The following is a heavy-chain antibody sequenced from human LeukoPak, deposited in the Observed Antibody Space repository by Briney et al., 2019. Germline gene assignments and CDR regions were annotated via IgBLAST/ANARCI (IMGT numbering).Heavy chain of an antibody. CDR1: GGSFSGYY. D-gene: IGHD3-22*01. V-gene: IGHV4-34*01. Sequence: PSETLSLTCAVYGGSFSGYYWSWIRQPPGKGLEWIGEINHSGSTNYNPSLKSRVTISVDTSKNQFSLKLSSVTAADTAVYYCARVGDYYDSSLRVISAFDIWGQGTMVTVSS. CDR2: INHSGST. CDR3: ARVGDYYDSSLRVISAFDI. J-gene: IGHJ3*02.